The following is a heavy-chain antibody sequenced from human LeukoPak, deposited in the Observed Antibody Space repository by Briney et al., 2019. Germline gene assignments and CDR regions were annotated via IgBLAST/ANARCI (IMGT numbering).Heavy chain of an antibody. Sequence: GGSLRLSCAASGFIFSRYDMSWVRQPPEEGLEWVSTISFAGDKTAYTDSVKGRFIISRDNSKNTVYLQMNSLRAEDTAVYYCAREASSTSYEIGFDPWGQGTLVTVSS. J-gene: IGHJ5*02. D-gene: IGHD2-2*01. CDR2: ISFAGDKT. V-gene: IGHV3-23*01. CDR3: AREASSTSYEIGFDP. CDR1: GFIFSRYD.